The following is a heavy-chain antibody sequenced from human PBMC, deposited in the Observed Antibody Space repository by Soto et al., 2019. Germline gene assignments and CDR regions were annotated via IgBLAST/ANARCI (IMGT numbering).Heavy chain of an antibody. CDR1: GCTFSSYA. CDR3: AREDYYSGYDNAFDI. V-gene: IGHV3-64*01. J-gene: IGHJ3*02. CDR2: ISSNGGST. Sequence: GGSLRLSWAASGCTFSSYAMHWVRQTTGKGLEYVSAISSNGGSTYYANSVKGRFTISRDNSKNTLYLQMGSLRAEDMAVYYCAREDYYSGYDNAFDIWGQGIMVTVSS. D-gene: IGHD5-12*01.